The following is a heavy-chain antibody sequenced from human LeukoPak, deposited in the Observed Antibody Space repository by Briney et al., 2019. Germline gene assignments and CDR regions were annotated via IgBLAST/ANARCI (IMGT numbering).Heavy chain of an antibody. CDR1: GFAFNKYA. CDR3: ARRLTNYPPDY. Sequence: PGGSLRLSCAASGFAFNKYALSWVRQAPEKGLEWVSTISGSGGGTYYADSVKGRFTISRDNSKNTVYLQMNSLRVEDTAVYYCARRLTNYPPDYWGQGTLVTVSS. CDR2: ISGSGGGT. V-gene: IGHV3-23*01. D-gene: IGHD1-1*01. J-gene: IGHJ4*02.